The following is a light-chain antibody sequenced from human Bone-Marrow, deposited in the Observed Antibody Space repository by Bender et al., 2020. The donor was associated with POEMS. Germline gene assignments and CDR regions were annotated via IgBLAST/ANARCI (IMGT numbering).Light chain of an antibody. CDR2: KNI. Sequence: QSVLTQPPSASGTPGQRVTMSCSGSWSNIGRDRVTWYQQLPGTAPKLLIYKNIQRPSGVPDRFSGSKSGTSASLAISGLQSEDEADYYCVVWDASLNAYVFGNGTKVTVL. V-gene: IGLV1-44*01. CDR3: VVWDASLNAYV. CDR1: WSNIGRDR. J-gene: IGLJ1*01.